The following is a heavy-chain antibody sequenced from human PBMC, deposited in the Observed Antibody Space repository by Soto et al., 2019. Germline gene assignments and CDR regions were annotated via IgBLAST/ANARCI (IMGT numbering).Heavy chain of an antibody. J-gene: IGHJ6*02. CDR2: ISGSGGNA. CDR3: AKDGASGSYPPYYYYGMDV. Sequence: EVQLLESGGGLVQPGGSLRLSCAASGFTFSSYAMSWVRQAPGKGLEWVSSISGSGGNAYYADSVKGRFTISRDNSKNTLRLQMNSRRADDMAVYYCAKDGASGSYPPYYYYGMDVWGQGTTVTVSS. CDR1: GFTFSSYA. V-gene: IGHV3-23*01. D-gene: IGHD1-26*01.